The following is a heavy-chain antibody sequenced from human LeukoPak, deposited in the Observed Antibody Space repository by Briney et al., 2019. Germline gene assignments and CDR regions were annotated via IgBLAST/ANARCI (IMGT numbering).Heavy chain of an antibody. CDR3: ARGARGYSYGYVY. CDR2: IYHSGST. D-gene: IGHD5-18*01. CDR1: GGSLGSGGYS. J-gene: IGHJ4*02. V-gene: IGHV4-30-2*01. Sequence: PSQTLSLTCAVSGGSLGSGGYSWSWIRQPPGKGLEWIGYIYHSGSTYYNPSLKSRVTISVDRSKNQFSLKLSSVTAADTAVYYCARGARGYSYGYVYWGQGTLVTVSS.